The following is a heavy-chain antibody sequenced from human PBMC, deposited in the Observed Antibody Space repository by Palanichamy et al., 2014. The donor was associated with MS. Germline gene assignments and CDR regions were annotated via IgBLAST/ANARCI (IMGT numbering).Heavy chain of an antibody. V-gene: IGHV3-74*03. CDR3: ARVLAGGCMDV. CDR1: GFTFSSYW. Sequence: EVQLVESGGGVLQPGGSLRLFCAASGFTFSSYWMHWVRQASGKGLVWVSRIDSDGNNIQYAGSVKGRFTISRDNAKNTLYLQMNSLRVEDTAVYYCARVLAGGCMDVWGQGTTVTISS. D-gene: IGHD6-13*01. J-gene: IGHJ6*02. CDR2: IDSDGNNI.